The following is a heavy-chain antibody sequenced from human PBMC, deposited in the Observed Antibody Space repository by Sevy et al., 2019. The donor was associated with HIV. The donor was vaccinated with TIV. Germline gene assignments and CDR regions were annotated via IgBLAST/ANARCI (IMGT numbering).Heavy chain of an antibody. J-gene: IGHJ4*02. Sequence: SETLSLTCTVSGGSISSYYWSWIRQPPGKELELIGYIYYSGSTNYNPSLKSRVTISLDTSKDHFSLKLSSVTAADTAVYHCARGRSGYYSIVDYWGQGTLVTVSS. CDR1: GGSISSYY. V-gene: IGHV4-59*13. CDR2: IYYSGST. D-gene: IGHD3-22*01. CDR3: ARGRSGYYSIVDY.